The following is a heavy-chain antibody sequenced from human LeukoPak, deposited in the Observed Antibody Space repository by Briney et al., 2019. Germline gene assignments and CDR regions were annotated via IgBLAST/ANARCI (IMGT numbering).Heavy chain of an antibody. J-gene: IGHJ4*02. D-gene: IGHD5-24*01. CDR2: IIPIFGTA. CDR1: GGTFSSYA. V-gene: IGHV1-69*06. CDR3: ARPRRDGYNYRNDFDY. Sequence: GASVKVSCTASGGTFSSYAISWVRQAPGQGLEWMGGIIPIFGTANYAQKFQGRVTITADKSTSTAYMELSSLRSEDTAVYYCARPRRDGYNYRNDFDYWGQGTLVTVSS.